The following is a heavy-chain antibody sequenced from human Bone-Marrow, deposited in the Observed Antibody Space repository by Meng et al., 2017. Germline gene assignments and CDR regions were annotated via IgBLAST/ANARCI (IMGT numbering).Heavy chain of an antibody. CDR1: GGSFSGYY. D-gene: IGHD6-13*01. CDR3: ARGLRIAGSNWFDP. CDR2: INHSGST. J-gene: IGHJ5*02. V-gene: IGHV4-34*01. Sequence: SQTRSLTRAVYGGSFSGYYWSWIRQPPGKGLEWIGEINHSGSTNYNPSLKSRVTISVDTSKNQFPLKLSTVTAADTAVYYCARGLRIAGSNWFDPWGQGTLVTVSS.